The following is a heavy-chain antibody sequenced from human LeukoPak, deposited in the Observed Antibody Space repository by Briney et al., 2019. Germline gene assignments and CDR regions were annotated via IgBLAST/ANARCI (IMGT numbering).Heavy chain of an antibody. CDR1: GGTFSSYA. D-gene: IGHD3-3*01. V-gene: IGHV1-69*13. J-gene: IGHJ6*03. CDR2: IIPIFGTA. Sequence: ASVKVSCKASGGTFSSYAISWVRQAPGQGLEWMGGIIPIFGTANYAQKFQGRVTITADESTSTAYMELSSLRSEDTAVYYCAGQTYDFWSGYWGPYYMDVWGKGTTVTVSS. CDR3: AGQTYDFWSGYWGPYYMDV.